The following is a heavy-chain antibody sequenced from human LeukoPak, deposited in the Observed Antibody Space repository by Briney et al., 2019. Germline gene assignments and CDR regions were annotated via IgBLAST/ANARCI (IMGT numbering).Heavy chain of an antibody. J-gene: IGHJ4*02. Sequence: PGGSLRLSCAASGFTFSSYAMSWVRQAPGKGLEWVSTIRGSGGTTFYTDSVKGRFTISRDNSKNTLYLQMNSLRAEDTAVYYCAKSLSGTSYSRLDSWGQGTLVTVSS. CDR2: IRGSGGTT. V-gene: IGHV3-23*01. CDR1: GFTFSSYA. CDR3: AKSLSGTSYSRLDS. D-gene: IGHD1-26*01.